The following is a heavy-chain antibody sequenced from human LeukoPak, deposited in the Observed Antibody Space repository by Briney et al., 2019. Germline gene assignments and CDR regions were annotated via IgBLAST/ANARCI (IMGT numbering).Heavy chain of an antibody. V-gene: IGHV1-24*01. J-gene: IGHJ5*02. CDR1: GYTLTELS. CDR3: APRLRYFDWSFNDP. CDR2: FDPEDGET. Sequence: ASVKVSCKVSGYTLTELSMHWVRQAPGKGLEWMGGFDPEDGETIYAQKFQGRVTMTEDTSTDTSYMELNSLRSEDTAVYYCAPRLRYFDWSFNDPWGQGTLVTVSS. D-gene: IGHD3-9*01.